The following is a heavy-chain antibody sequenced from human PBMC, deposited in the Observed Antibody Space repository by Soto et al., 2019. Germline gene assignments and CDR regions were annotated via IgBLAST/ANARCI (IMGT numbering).Heavy chain of an antibody. Sequence: QVQLVESGGGVVQPGRSLRLSCAASGFTFSSYAMHWVRQAPGKGLEWVAVISYDGSNKYYADSVKGRFTISRDNSKNTLYLQMNSLRAEDTAVYYCARALVPAAAWGYWGQGTLVTVSS. V-gene: IGHV3-30-3*01. CDR1: GFTFSSYA. CDR2: ISYDGSNK. J-gene: IGHJ4*02. D-gene: IGHD2-2*01. CDR3: ARALVPAAAWGY.